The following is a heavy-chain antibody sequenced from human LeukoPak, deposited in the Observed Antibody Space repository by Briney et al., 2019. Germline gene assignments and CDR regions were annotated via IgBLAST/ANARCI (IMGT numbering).Heavy chain of an antibody. CDR2: IYYSGTT. CDR3: ARHGSGYYSYFDY. Sequence: KSSETLSPTCTVSGGSITSSSYYWGWIRQPPGKGLEWIGSIYYSGTTYYNPSLNSRVTISVDTSKNQFSLKLSSVTAADTAVYYCARHGSGYYSYFDYWGQGTLVTVSS. D-gene: IGHD3-22*01. V-gene: IGHV4-39*01. J-gene: IGHJ4*02. CDR1: GGSITSSSYY.